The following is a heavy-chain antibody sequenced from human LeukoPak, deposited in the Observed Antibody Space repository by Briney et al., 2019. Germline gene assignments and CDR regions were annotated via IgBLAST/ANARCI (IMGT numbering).Heavy chain of an antibody. D-gene: IGHD1-26*01. J-gene: IGHJ6*03. Sequence: GASVKVSCKVSGYTLTELSMHWVRQAPGKGLEWMGGFDPEDGETIYAQKFQGRVTMTEDTSTDTAYMELSSLRSEDTAVYYCATVGSGSYARGDYYMGVWGKGTTVTVSS. CDR1: GYTLTELS. V-gene: IGHV1-24*01. CDR2: FDPEDGET. CDR3: ATVGSGSYARGDYYMGV.